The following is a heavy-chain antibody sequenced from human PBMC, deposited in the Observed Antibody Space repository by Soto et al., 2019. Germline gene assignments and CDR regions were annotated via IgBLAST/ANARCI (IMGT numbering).Heavy chain of an antibody. CDR3: AAAERFYDFWTLDY. CDR1: GFTFTSSA. D-gene: IGHD3-3*01. Sequence: SVKVSCKASGFTFTSSAVQWVRQARGQRLEWIGWIVVGSGNTNYAQKFQERVTITRDMSTSTAYMELSSLRSEGTAVYYCAAAERFYDFWTLDYWGQGTLVTVSS. V-gene: IGHV1-58*01. CDR2: IVVGSGNT. J-gene: IGHJ4*02.